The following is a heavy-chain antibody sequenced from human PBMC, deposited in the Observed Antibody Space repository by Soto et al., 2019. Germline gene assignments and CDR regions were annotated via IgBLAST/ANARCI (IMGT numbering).Heavy chain of an antibody. J-gene: IGHJ4*02. D-gene: IGHD1-1*01. Sequence: EMQLVESGGDLFQPGGSLRLSCVASGFTFSTYWMHCVRQAPGKGLVWVSRVDSGGSSTNYADSVKGRFTISRDNAKNTLYLQMSRLRAEDTGVYYCARDNWNSYWGQGTRVTVSS. CDR2: VDSGGSST. CDR3: ARDNWNSY. V-gene: IGHV3-74*01. CDR1: GFTFSTYW.